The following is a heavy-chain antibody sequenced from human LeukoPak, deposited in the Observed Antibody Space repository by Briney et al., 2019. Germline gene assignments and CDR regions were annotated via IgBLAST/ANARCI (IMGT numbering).Heavy chain of an antibody. CDR3: ARPNSEWTTAGGFDL. D-gene: IGHD4-17*01. CDR2: IYPGGSDI. CDR1: GYSFTINW. J-gene: IGHJ3*01. Sequence: GESQKISCKASGYSFTINWIAWVRQMPGQGLEWMGIIYPGGSDIHYSPPFQGQVTISVDKTINTAYLQWSSLKASDTAIYYCARPNSEWTTAGGFDLWGQGTLVTVSS. V-gene: IGHV5-51*01.